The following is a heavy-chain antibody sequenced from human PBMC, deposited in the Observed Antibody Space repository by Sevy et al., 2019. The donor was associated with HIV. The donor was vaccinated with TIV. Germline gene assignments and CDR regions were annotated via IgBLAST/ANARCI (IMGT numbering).Heavy chain of an antibody. CDR3: AKDINRGCDGVDCYSYYYYFYGLDV. CDR1: GLPFNDHA. D-gene: IGHD2-21*02. J-gene: IGHJ6*02. V-gene: IGHV3-9*01. CDR2: VSWNSRNI. Sequence: GGSLRLSCAASGLPFNDHAMHWVRQVPGKGLEWVSRVSWNSRNIGYADSVKGRFTISRDNARHFLYLEMNSLRPEDTALYYCAKDINRGCDGVDCYSYYYYFYGLDVWGQGTTVTVSS.